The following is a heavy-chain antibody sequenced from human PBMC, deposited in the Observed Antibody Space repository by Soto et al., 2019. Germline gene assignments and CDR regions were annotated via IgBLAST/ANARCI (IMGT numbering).Heavy chain of an antibody. CDR3: ARHGLGYCTNGVCYPIDY. D-gene: IGHD2-8*01. CDR1: GFTFSSYS. Sequence: GESLKISCAASGFTFSSYSMNWVRQAPGKGLEWVSSISSSSSYIYYADSVKGRFTISRDNAKNSLYLQMNSLRAEDTAVYYCARHGLGYCTNGVCYPIDYWGQGTLVTVSS. CDR2: ISSSSSYI. J-gene: IGHJ4*02. V-gene: IGHV3-21*01.